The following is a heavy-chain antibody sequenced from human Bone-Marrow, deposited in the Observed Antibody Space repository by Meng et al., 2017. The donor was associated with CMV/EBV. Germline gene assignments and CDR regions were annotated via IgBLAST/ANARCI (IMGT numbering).Heavy chain of an antibody. D-gene: IGHD3-22*01. Sequence: SETLSLTCTVSGGSVSSGSYYWSWIRQPPGKGLEWIGYIYYSGSTNYNPSLKSRVTISVDTSKNQFSLKLSSVTAADTAVYYCARDAYYYDSSGYYYRIFDIWGQGTMVTVSS. J-gene: IGHJ3*02. CDR1: GGSVSSGSYY. CDR3: ARDAYYYDSSGYYYRIFDI. V-gene: IGHV4-61*01. CDR2: IYYSGST.